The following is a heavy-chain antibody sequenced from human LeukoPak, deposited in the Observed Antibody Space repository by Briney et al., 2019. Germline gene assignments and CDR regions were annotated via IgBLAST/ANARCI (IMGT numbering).Heavy chain of an antibody. CDR3: ARVGDYVWGSYRSNWFDP. CDR2: IYTSGST. CDR1: GGSISSYY. V-gene: IGHV4-4*07. J-gene: IGHJ5*02. D-gene: IGHD3-16*02. Sequence: SETLSLTCTVSGGSISSYYWSWLRQPAGKGREWIGRIYTSGSTNHNPSLKSRVTMSVDTSKNQFSLKLSSVTAADTAVYCCARVGDYVWGSYRSNWFDPWGQGTLVTVSS.